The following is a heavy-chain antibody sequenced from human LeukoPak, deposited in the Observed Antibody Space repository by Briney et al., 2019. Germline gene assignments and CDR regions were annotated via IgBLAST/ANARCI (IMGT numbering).Heavy chain of an antibody. CDR2: IYSGGST. J-gene: IGHJ4*02. Sequence: GGSLRLSCAASGFTVSSNFMSWVRQAPGKGLEWVSIIYSGGSTYYADSVKGRFTISRDNSKNTLFLQMNSLRAEDTAVYYCANRANWGAIDYWGQGTLVTVSS. CDR1: GFTVSSNF. V-gene: IGHV3-66*01. D-gene: IGHD7-27*01. CDR3: ANRANWGAIDY.